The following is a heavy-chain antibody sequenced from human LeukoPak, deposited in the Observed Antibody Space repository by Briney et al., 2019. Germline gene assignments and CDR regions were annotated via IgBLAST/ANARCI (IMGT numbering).Heavy chain of an antibody. D-gene: IGHD6-19*01. V-gene: IGHV4-39*01. CDR2: IYYSGST. Sequence: SETLSLTCTVSGGSISSSSYYWGWIRQPPGKGLEWIGSIYYSGSTYYNPSLKSRVTISVDTSKNQFSLKLSSVTAADTAVYYCAGRSRSGWYYDYWGQGTLVTVSS. CDR3: AGRSRSGWYYDY. J-gene: IGHJ4*02. CDR1: GGSISSSSYY.